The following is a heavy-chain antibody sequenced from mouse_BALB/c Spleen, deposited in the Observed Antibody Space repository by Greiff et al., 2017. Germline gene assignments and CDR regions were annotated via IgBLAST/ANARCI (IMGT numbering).Heavy chain of an antibody. CDR2: ISYSGST. D-gene: IGHD2-2*01. CDR1: GYSITSDYA. J-gene: IGHJ3*01. V-gene: IGHV3-2*02. CDR3: ARGDGYDRGGWFAY. Sequence: VQLQQSGPGLVKPSQSLSLTCTVTGYSITSDYAWNWIRQFPGNKLEWMGYISYSGSTSYNPSLKSRISITRDTSKNQFFLQLNSVTTEDTATYYCARGDGYDRGGWFAYWGQGTLVTVSA.